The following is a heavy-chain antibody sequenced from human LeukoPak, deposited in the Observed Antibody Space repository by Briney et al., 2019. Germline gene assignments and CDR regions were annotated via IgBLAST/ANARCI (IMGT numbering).Heavy chain of an antibody. CDR3: AKPEVRYFDWLLYFDQ. CDR2: ISGSGGNT. D-gene: IGHD3-9*01. Sequence: GGSLRLSCAASGFTFGTYAMTWVRQAPGKGLEWVSSISGSGGNTYYADSVKGRFTISRDNSKNTLYLQMDSLRAEDTAVYYCAKPEVRYFDWLLYFDQWGQGTLVTVSS. CDR1: GFTFGTYA. J-gene: IGHJ4*02. V-gene: IGHV3-23*01.